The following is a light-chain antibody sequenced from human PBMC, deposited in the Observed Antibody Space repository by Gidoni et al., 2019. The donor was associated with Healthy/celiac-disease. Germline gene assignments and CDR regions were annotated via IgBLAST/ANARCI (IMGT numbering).Light chain of an antibody. CDR3: QQYGSSPQT. CDR1: QSVSSSY. CDR2: VAS. V-gene: IGKV3-20*01. Sequence: EIVLTQAPGTPAVSPGERATRSCRASQSVSSSYLAWYQQKPGQAPRLLIYVASSRATGIPDRFSGRGSGTDFTLTISRLEPEDFAVYYCQQYGSSPQTFGGGTKVEIK. J-gene: IGKJ4*01.